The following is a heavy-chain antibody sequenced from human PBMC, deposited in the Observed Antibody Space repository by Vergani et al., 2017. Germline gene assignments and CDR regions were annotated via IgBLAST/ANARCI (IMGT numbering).Heavy chain of an antibody. D-gene: IGHD3-3*01. CDR2: IYYSGST. V-gene: IGHV4-59*01. J-gene: IGHJ3*02. Sequence: QVQLQESGPGLVKPSETLSLTCTVSGGSISSYYWSWIRQPPGKGLEWIGYIYYSGSTNYNPSLKSRVTISVDTSKNQFSLRLSSVTAADTAVYYLARTTYYDFWSGPDAFDIWGQGTMVTVSS. CDR1: GGSISSYY. CDR3: ARTTYYDFWSGPDAFDI.